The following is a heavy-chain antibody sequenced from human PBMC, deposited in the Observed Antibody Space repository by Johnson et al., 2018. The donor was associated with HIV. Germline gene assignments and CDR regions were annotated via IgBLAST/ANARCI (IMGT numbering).Heavy chain of an antibody. CDR3: AKTGAAAGLKDAFDI. J-gene: IGHJ3*02. CDR2: ISYDGSNK. Sequence: VQVVESGGGVVQPGRSLRLSCVASGFTFSSYGMHWVRQAPGKGLEWVAVISYDGSNKYYADSVKGRFTISRDNSNNTLFLQMNSLRAEDKAVYFCAKTGAAAGLKDAFDIWGQGTMVTVSS. V-gene: IGHV3-30*18. CDR1: GFTFSSYG. D-gene: IGHD6-13*01.